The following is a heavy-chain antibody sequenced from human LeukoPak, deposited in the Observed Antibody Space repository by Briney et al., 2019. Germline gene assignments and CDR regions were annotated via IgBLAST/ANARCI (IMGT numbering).Heavy chain of an antibody. V-gene: IGHV3-23*01. CDR3: AKHQRGGYDSPSHY. D-gene: IGHD5-12*01. Sequence: GGSLRLSCSASGFTFSIYAMNWVRQAPGKGLEWVSSIGGGGGSTYYADSVKGRFTISRDTSKNTLYLQMNSLRAEDTAIYYCAKHQRGGYDSPSHYWGQGTLVTVSS. CDR2: IGGGGGST. CDR1: GFTFSIYA. J-gene: IGHJ4*02.